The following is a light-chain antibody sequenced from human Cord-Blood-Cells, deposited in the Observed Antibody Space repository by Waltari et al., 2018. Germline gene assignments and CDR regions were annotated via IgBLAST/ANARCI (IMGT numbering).Light chain of an antibody. Sequence: QSALTQPRSVSGSPGQSVTISCTGTSSDVGGYNYVSWYQQHPGKAPKLMIYDCSKRPSGVPDRFSGSKSGNTASLTISVLQAEDEADYYCCSYAGSYTFFYVFGTGTKVTVL. J-gene: IGLJ1*01. CDR3: CSYAGSYTFFYV. CDR2: DCS. CDR1: SSDVGGYNY. V-gene: IGLV2-11*01.